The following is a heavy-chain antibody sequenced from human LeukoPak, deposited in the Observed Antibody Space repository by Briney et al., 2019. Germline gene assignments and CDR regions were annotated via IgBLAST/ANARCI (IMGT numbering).Heavy chain of an antibody. J-gene: IGHJ4*02. CDR1: GFTFSSYG. V-gene: IGHV3-30*03. CDR3: ASDLLNGLDY. Sequence: GGSLRLSCAASGFTFSSYGMHWVRQAPGKGLEWVAVISYDGSNKYYADSVKGRFTISRDNAKNSLYLQMNSLRAEDTAVYYCASDLLNGLDYWGQGTLVTVSS. D-gene: IGHD4-17*01. CDR2: ISYDGSNK.